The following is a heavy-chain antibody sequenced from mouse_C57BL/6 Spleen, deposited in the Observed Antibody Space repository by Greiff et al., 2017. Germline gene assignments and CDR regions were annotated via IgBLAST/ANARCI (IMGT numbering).Heavy chain of an antibody. V-gene: IGHV5-4*01. D-gene: IGHD3-2*02. CDR2: ISDGGSYT. J-gene: IGHJ3*01. CDR1: GFTFSSYA. CDR3: AREGTAQATGAWFAY. Sequence: EVQLVESGGGLVKPGGSLKLSCAASGFTFSSYAMSWVRQTPEKRLEWVATISDGGSYTYYPDYVKGRFILSSSNAKNNLYLQMSHLKSEDTAMYYCAREGTAQATGAWFAYWGQGTLVTVSA.